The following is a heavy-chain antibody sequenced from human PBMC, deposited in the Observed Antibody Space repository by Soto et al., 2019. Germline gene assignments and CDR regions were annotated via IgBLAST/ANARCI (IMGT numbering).Heavy chain of an antibody. CDR2: IYYNGRT. V-gene: IGHV4-59*08. D-gene: IGHD2-2*01. CDR3: ARGGTSFHY. Sequence: ASETLSLTCTVSGGSVSTYYWGWIRQPPGKGLEWIGYIYYNGRTNYNPSLESRVTISVDTSKNQFSLKLRSVTAADTAVYYCARGGTSFHYWGQGTLVTVSS. CDR1: GGSVSTYY. J-gene: IGHJ4*02.